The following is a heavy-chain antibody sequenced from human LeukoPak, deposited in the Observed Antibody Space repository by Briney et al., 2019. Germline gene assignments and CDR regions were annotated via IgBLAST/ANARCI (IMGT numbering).Heavy chain of an antibody. CDR1: GFTFSSYS. CDR2: VSSRSTYI. J-gene: IGHJ4*02. CDR3: ARIHIAVAGLTDS. V-gene: IGHV3-21*01. D-gene: IGHD6-19*01. Sequence: PGGSLRLSCAASGFTFSSYSMNWVRQAPGKGLEWVSSVSSRSTYIYYADSVKGRFTISRDNAKNSLYPQMNSLRAEDTAVYYCARIHIAVAGLTDSWGQGTLVTVSS.